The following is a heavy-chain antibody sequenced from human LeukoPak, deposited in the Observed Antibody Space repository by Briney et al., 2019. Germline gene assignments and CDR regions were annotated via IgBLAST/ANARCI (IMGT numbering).Heavy chain of an antibody. CDR1: GFTFSNYD. V-gene: IGHV3-13*01. D-gene: IGHD2-15*01. Sequence: GGSLRLSCAASGFTFSNYDMHWVRQATGKGLEWVSAIGTADDTYYPGSVKGRFTISRDNAKNSLYLQMNSLRAEDTALYYCAKDIRMGYCSGGSCYDAFDIWGQGTMVTVSS. CDR2: IGTADDT. CDR3: AKDIRMGYCSGGSCYDAFDI. J-gene: IGHJ3*02.